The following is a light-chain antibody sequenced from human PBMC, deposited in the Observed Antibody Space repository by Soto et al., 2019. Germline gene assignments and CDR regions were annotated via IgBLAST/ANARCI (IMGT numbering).Light chain of an antibody. CDR1: LMMSNW. CDR3: QQYNTHPIT. Sequence: DIQMTQSPSTLSASVGDRETITCRASLMMSNWLAWYLHNLGKVPKLLIHDGSSLESGVSSRFSGCGSGTEFTLSFCSLQPDDFATYYCQQYNTHPITFGGGTKVDIK. V-gene: IGKV1-5*01. J-gene: IGKJ4*01. CDR2: DGS.